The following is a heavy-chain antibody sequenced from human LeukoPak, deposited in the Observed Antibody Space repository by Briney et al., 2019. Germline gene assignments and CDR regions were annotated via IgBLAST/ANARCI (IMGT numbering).Heavy chain of an antibody. CDR3: VKHSAPVLAAARFDY. V-gene: IGHV3-23*01. J-gene: IGHJ4*02. D-gene: IGHD2-2*01. CDR1: GFTFSSYA. CDR2: VSGSGGST. Sequence: GGSLRLSCAASGFTFSSYAMSWVRQAPGKGLEGVSAVSGSGGSTYYADSVKGRFTISRDNYKKTLYLQMNSLRAEDTAVYDCVKHSAPVLAAARFDYWGQGNLVTVSS.